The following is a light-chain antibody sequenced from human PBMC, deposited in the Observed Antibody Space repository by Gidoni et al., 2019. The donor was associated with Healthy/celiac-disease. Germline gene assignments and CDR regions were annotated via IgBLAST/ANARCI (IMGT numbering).Light chain of an antibody. CDR3: QSYDSSLSGYV. Sequence: QSVLTQPPSVSGAPGLRVTISCTGSSSNIGAGYDVPWSQQLPGTAPKLLIYANSNRPSGVPDRFSGSKAGTAASLAITGLQAEDEADYYCQSYDSSLSGYVFGGGTKLTVL. CDR2: ANS. V-gene: IGLV1-40*01. J-gene: IGLJ3*02. CDR1: SSNIGAGYD.